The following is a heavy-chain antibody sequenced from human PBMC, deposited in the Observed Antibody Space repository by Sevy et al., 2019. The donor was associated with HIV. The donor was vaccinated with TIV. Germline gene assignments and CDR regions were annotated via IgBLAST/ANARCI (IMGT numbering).Heavy chain of an antibody. V-gene: IGHV3-9*01. Sequence: GGSLRLSCAASGFIFDDYAMHWVRQAPGKGLEWVSGITWNSDTIGYADSVKGRFTISRDNAKNSLYLQMNSLRLEDSALYYCAKDIVVVPATSSGYFDLWGCGTLVTVSS. J-gene: IGHJ2*01. CDR1: GFIFDDYA. D-gene: IGHD2-2*01. CDR2: ITWNSDTI. CDR3: AKDIVVVPATSSGYFDL.